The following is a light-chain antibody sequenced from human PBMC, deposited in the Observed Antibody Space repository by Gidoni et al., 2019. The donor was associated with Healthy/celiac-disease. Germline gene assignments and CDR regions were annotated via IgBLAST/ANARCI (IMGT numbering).Light chain of an antibody. CDR2: GAS. CDR1: QSVISN. J-gene: IGKJ3*01. CDR3: QQYNNWPPFT. Sequence: EIVVTQSPATLSVSPGERATLPCRASQSVISNVAWYQQKPGQAPRLLIEGASTRATGIPARFSGSGSGTEFTLTISSLQSEDFAVYYCQQYNNWPPFTFGPGTKVDIK. V-gene: IGKV3-15*01.